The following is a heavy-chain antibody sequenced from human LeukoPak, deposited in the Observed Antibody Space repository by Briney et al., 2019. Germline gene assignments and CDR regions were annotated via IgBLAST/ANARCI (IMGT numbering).Heavy chain of an antibody. D-gene: IGHD4-17*01. J-gene: IGHJ3*02. V-gene: IGHV1-69*05. CDR2: IIPIFGTA. Sequence: GSLVKVSCKASGGTFSSYAISWVRQAPGQGLEWMGGIIPIFGTANYAQKFQGRVTITTDESTSTAYMELSSLRSEDTAVYYCARDGRGDGDNGAYDAFDIWGQGTMVTVSS. CDR1: GGTFSSYA. CDR3: ARDGRGDGDNGAYDAFDI.